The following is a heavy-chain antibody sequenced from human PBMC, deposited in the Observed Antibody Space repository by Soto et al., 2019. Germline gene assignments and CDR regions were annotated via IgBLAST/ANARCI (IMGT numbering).Heavy chain of an antibody. Sequence: SETLSLTCTVSGGSISSGDYYWSWIRQPPGKGLEWIGYIYYSGSTYYNPSLKSRVTISVDTSKNQFSLKLSSVTAADTAVYYCARVQMATILHAFDIWGQGTMVTV. D-gene: IGHD5-12*01. CDR2: IYYSGST. J-gene: IGHJ3*02. CDR1: GGSISSGDYY. CDR3: ARVQMATILHAFDI. V-gene: IGHV4-30-4*01.